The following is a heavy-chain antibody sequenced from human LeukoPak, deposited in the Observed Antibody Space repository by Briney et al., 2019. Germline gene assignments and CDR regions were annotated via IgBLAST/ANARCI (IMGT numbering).Heavy chain of an antibody. Sequence: SVKVSCKASGGTFSSYAISWVRQAPGQGLEWMGGIIPIFGTANYAQKFQGRVTITADESTSTAYMELSSLRSEDTAVYYCARDPKAYYDILTGYYPQYNWFDPWGQGTLVTVSS. J-gene: IGHJ5*02. V-gene: IGHV1-69*13. CDR1: GGTFSSYA. CDR2: IIPIFGTA. CDR3: ARDPKAYYDILTGYYPQYNWFDP. D-gene: IGHD3-9*01.